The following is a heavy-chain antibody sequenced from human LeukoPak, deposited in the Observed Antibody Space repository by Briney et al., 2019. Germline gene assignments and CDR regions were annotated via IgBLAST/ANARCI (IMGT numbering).Heavy chain of an antibody. CDR1: GFTFNSHS. V-gene: IGHV3-21*01. CDR3: ARPQGNVEMAAIPFDY. Sequence: GGSLRLSCAASGFTFNSHSMNWVRQAPGKGLEWVSSISTSSSYIYYADSVKGRFTISRDNAKNSLYLQMNSLRAEDTAVYYCARPQGNVEMAAIPFDYWGQGTLVTVSS. J-gene: IGHJ4*02. CDR2: ISTSSSYI. D-gene: IGHD5-24*01.